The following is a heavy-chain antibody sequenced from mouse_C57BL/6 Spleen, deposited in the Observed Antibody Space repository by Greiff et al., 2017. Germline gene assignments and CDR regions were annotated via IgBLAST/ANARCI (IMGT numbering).Heavy chain of an antibody. J-gene: IGHJ3*01. CDR3: ARCYYGSSTWFAY. Sequence: QVQLQQSGPGLVQPSQSLSITCTVSGFSLTSYGVHWVRQSPGKGLEWLGVIWSGGSTDYNAAFISRLSISKDNSKSQVFFKMNSLQADDTAIYYCARCYYGSSTWFAYWGQGTLVTVSA. D-gene: IGHD1-1*01. V-gene: IGHV2-2*01. CDR1: GFSLTSYG. CDR2: IWSGGST.